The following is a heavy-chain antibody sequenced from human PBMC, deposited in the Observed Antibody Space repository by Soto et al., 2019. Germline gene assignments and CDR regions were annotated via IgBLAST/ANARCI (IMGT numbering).Heavy chain of an antibody. CDR1: GGTFSSYA. V-gene: IGHV1-69*06. D-gene: IGHD3-9*01. Sequence: SVKVSCKASGGTFSSYAISWVRQAPGQGLEWMGGIIPIFGTANYAQKFQGRVTITADKSTSTAYMELSSLRSEDTAVYYCARGTYDILTEYYYGMDVWGQGTMVTVSS. CDR3: ARGTYDILTEYYYGMDV. J-gene: IGHJ6*02. CDR2: IIPIFGTA.